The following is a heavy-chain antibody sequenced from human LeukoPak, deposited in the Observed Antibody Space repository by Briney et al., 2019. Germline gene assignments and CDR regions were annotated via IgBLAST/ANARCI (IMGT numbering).Heavy chain of an antibody. J-gene: IGHJ4*02. Sequence: SETLSLTCTVSGGSISSSSYSWGWVRQSPGKGLEWIGTIYYSGATYYSPSLKSRVTISEDTSYNHFSLNLTSVTAADTAVYYCARALSYGDKRFDSWGQGTLVTVSS. D-gene: IGHD4-17*01. CDR1: GGSISSSSYS. CDR3: ARALSYGDKRFDS. CDR2: IYYSGAT. V-gene: IGHV4-39*02.